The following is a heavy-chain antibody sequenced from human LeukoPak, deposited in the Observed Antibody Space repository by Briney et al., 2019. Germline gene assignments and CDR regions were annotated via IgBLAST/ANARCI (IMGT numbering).Heavy chain of an antibody. J-gene: IGHJ6*02. D-gene: IGHD3-22*01. CDR2: VGGSGGTT. Sequence: PGGSLRLSCAASGFTFSSYAMSWVRQAPGKGLEWVSAVGGSGGTTYSADSVKGRFTFSRDNSKNTLYLQMNSLRAEDTAVYYCARGSGYYYYYYYGMDVWGQGTTVTVSS. CDR1: GFTFSSYA. CDR3: ARGSGYYYYYYYGMDV. V-gene: IGHV3-23*01.